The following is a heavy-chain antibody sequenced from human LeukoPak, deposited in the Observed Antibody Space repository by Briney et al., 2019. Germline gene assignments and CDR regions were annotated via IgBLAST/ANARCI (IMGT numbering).Heavy chain of an antibody. V-gene: IGHV1-46*01. Sequence: AASVKVSCKASGYTFTSYYMHWVRQAPGQGLEWMGIINPSGGSTSYAQKFQGRVTMTRDTSTSTVYMELSSLRSEDTAVYYCARDRKSYDFWSGSINDAFDIWGQGTMVTVSS. CDR3: ARDRKSYDFWSGSINDAFDI. J-gene: IGHJ3*02. CDR2: INPSGGST. CDR1: GYTFTSYY. D-gene: IGHD3-3*01.